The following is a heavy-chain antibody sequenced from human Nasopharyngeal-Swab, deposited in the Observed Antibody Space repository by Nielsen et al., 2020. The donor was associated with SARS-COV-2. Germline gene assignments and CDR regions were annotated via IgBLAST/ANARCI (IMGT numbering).Heavy chain of an antibody. CDR1: GFTFYDYA. D-gene: IGHD4-17*01. CDR2: ISWHRGSL. Sequence: SCAASGFTFYDYAMHWDQQAPRKGLEWVSGISWHRGSLSYADSVKGRFTISRDNAKNSLYLQMNSLRAEDTALYYCAKDIGSYGDYVFDYWGQGTLVTVSS. V-gene: IGHV3-9*01. CDR3: AKDIGSYGDYVFDY. J-gene: IGHJ4*02.